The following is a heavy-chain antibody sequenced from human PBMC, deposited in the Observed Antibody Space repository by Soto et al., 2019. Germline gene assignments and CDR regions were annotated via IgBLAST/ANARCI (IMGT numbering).Heavy chain of an antibody. CDR1: GGTFSSYA. J-gene: IGHJ4*02. V-gene: IGHV1-8*02. CDR3: ARRKERSGPHYFDY. D-gene: IGHD6-25*01. Sequence: ASVKVSCKASGGTFSSYAISWVRQAPGQGLEWMGWMNPSNGNTGYAQKFQGRVTMTRNTSISTVYMELSGLRPDDTAVYYCARRKERSGPHYFDYWGQGTRVTVSS. CDR2: MNPSNGNT.